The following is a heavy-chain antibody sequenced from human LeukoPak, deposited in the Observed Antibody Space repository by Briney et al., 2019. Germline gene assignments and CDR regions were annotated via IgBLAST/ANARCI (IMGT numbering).Heavy chain of an antibody. CDR1: GYTLTELS. Sequence: ASVKVFCKVSGYTLTELSMHWVRQAPGKGLELMGGFDPEDGETIYAQKFQGRVTMTEDTSTDTAYMELSSLRSEDTAVYYCATDTGYSSSWYKYWGQGTLVTVSS. CDR3: ATDTGYSSSWYKY. V-gene: IGHV1-24*01. D-gene: IGHD6-13*01. CDR2: FDPEDGET. J-gene: IGHJ4*02.